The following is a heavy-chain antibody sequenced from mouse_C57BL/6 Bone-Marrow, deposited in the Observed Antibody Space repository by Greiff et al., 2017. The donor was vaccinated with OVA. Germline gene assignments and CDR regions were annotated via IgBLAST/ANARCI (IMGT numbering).Heavy chain of an antibody. Sequence: EVQLQQSGPGLVKPSQSLSLTCSVTGYSITSGYYWNWIRQFPGNKLEWMGYISYDGSNNYNPSLKNRISITRDTSKNQFFLKLNSVTTEDTATYYCARDYGLFAYWGQGTLVTGSA. D-gene: IGHD1-2*01. CDR1: GYSITSGYY. CDR3: ARDYGLFAY. J-gene: IGHJ3*01. V-gene: IGHV3-6*01. CDR2: ISYDGSN.